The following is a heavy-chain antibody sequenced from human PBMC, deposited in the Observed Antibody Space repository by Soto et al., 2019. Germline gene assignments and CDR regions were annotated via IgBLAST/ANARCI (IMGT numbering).Heavy chain of an antibody. V-gene: IGHV4-59*01. CDR1: GGSISSYY. Sequence: SETLSLTCTVSGGSISSYYWSWIRQPPGKGLEWIGYIYYSGSTNCNPSLKSRVTISVDTSKNQFSLKLSSVTAADTAVYYCAREKIAAAGILDYWGQGTLVTVSS. CDR3: AREKIAAAGILDY. D-gene: IGHD6-13*01. J-gene: IGHJ4*02. CDR2: IYYSGST.